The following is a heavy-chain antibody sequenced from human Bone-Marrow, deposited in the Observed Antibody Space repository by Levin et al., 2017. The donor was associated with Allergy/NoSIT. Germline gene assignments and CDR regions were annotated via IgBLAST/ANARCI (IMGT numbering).Heavy chain of an antibody. CDR2: IGTAGDT. J-gene: IGHJ6*02. CDR3: ARAMGYYGSGSYTYYYYGMDV. V-gene: IGHV3-13*04. D-gene: IGHD3-10*01. CDR1: GFTFSSYD. Sequence: LSLTCAASGFTFSSYDMHWVRQATGKGLEWVSAIGTAGDTYYPGSVKGRFTISRENAKNSLYLQMNSLRAGDTAVYYCARAMGYYGSGSYTYYYYGMDVWGQGTTVTVSS.